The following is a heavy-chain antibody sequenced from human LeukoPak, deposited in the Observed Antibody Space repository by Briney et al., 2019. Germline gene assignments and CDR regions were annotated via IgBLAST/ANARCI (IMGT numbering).Heavy chain of an antibody. D-gene: IGHD1-1*01. V-gene: IGHV3-21*01. CDR1: GFTFSSYS. Sequence: KAGGSLRLSCAASGFTFSSYSMNWVRQAPGKGLEWVSSISSSSSYIYSADSVKGRFTISRDNAKNSLYLQMNSLRVEDTAVYYCARDPRTVRIWGQGTLVTVSS. CDR2: ISSSSSYI. J-gene: IGHJ4*02. CDR3: ARDPRTVRI.